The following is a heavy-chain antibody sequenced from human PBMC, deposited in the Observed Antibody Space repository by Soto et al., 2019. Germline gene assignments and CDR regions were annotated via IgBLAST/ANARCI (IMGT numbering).Heavy chain of an antibody. D-gene: IGHD3-22*01. CDR1: GFTFSSYG. CDR3: ARDFLPTYYYDSSGYPLDY. CDR2: IWYDGSNK. Sequence: PGGSLRLSCAASGFTFSSYGMHWVRQAPGKGLEWVAVIWYDGSNKYYADSVKGRFTISRDNSKNTLYLQMNSLRAEDTAVYYCARDFLPTYYYDSSGYPLDYWGQGTLVTVSS. V-gene: IGHV3-33*01. J-gene: IGHJ4*02.